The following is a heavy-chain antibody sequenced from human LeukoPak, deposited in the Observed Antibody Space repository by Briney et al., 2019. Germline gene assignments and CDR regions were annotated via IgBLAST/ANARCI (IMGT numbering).Heavy chain of an antibody. CDR3: ARGGYVVGALDY. Sequence: SETLSLTCTVSGASIITSAYYWGWVRQPPGKGLEWIGFIYYRGETSYSPSLQSRVSISVDTSKTQVSLKLKTVTAADTAVYFCARGGYVVGALDYWGQGTLVTVSS. J-gene: IGHJ4*02. D-gene: IGHD1-26*01. CDR1: GASIITSAYY. CDR2: IYYRGET. V-gene: IGHV4-39*07.